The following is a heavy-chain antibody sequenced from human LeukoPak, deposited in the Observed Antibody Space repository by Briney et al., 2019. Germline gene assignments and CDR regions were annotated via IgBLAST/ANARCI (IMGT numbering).Heavy chain of an antibody. CDR2: ITHSGST. V-gene: IGHV4-61*09. CDR3: ARVRPYDYVWGSKRRYYFDY. Sequence: PSQTLSLTCTVSGDSISSGDHYWSWIRQPAGKGLEWIGEITHSGSTNYNPSLESRVTISLDTSKTQFSLKLTSVTAADTAVYYCARVRPYDYVWGSKRRYYFDYWGQGTLVTVSS. J-gene: IGHJ4*02. CDR1: GDSISSGDHY. D-gene: IGHD3-16*01.